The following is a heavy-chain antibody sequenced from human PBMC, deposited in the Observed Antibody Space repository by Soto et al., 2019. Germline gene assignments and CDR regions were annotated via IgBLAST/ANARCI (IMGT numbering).Heavy chain of an antibody. J-gene: IGHJ4*02. Sequence: PSETLSLTCTVSGDSISSRNYFWGWIRQPPGKGLEWIGTIFYSGSTYYNPSLKSRVTISVDTSKNQFSLRLISVTAAGTALYYCARRYGWLYFDYWGQGSLVTVSS. CDR2: IFYSGST. D-gene: IGHD6-19*01. CDR3: ARRYGWLYFDY. V-gene: IGHV4-39*01. CDR1: GDSISSRNYF.